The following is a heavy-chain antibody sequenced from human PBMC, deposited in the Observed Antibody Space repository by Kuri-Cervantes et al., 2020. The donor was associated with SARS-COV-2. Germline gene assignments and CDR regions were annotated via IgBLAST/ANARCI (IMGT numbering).Heavy chain of an antibody. Sequence: GESLKISCSASGFTFSSYSINWVRQAPGKGLEWVSSISSWSTYIFYADSVKGRFTISRDNAKNSLYLQMNSLRAEDTAVYYCAREGELRAFDIWGQGTMVTVSS. CDR2: ISSWSTYI. CDR3: AREGELRAFDI. J-gene: IGHJ3*02. D-gene: IGHD1-26*01. CDR1: GFTFSSYS. V-gene: IGHV3-21*01.